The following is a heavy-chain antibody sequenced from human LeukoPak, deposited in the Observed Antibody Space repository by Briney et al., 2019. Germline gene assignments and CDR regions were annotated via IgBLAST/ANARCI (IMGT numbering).Heavy chain of an antibody. CDR2: IGYDGNDI. Sequence: GGSLRLSCAASGFSFSNYGMHWVRQAPGKGLEWVAVIGYDGNDIYYGDFVKARFTISRDNAKNTLYLQINSLRAEDTATYYCVRDDASYFDSSGYFLPEKWGQGTLVTVSS. V-gene: IGHV3-33*01. CDR1: GFSFSNYG. CDR3: VRDDASYFDSSGYFLPEK. D-gene: IGHD3-22*01. J-gene: IGHJ4*02.